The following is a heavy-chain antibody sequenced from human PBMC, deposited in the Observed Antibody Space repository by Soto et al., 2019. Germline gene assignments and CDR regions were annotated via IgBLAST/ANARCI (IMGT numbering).Heavy chain of an antibody. D-gene: IGHD4-4*01. CDR3: ARGNRDPGLGFDP. J-gene: IGHJ5*02. Sequence: EVQLVESGGGLVKPGGSLRLSCAASGFTFSSYSMNWVRQAPGKGLEWVSSISSSSSYIYYADSVKGRFTISRDNAKNSLYLQMNSLRAEDTDVYYCARGNRDPGLGFDPWCQGTLVTVSS. V-gene: IGHV3-21*01. CDR2: ISSSSSYI. CDR1: GFTFSSYS.